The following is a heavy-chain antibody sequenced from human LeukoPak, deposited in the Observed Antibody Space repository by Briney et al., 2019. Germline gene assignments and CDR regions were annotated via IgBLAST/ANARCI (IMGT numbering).Heavy chain of an antibody. CDR3: AGHKTTSTPFGPPRGGYSFDP. Sequence: SETLSLTCNVSGDSVSSFHWSWIRQPPGKTLEWIGYIYSYGSTNYNPSLRSRVSISVDTPKNQLSLSLRSVTAADTAIYYCAGHKTTSTPFGPPRGGYSFDPWGQGSLVTVSS. CDR2: IYSYGST. J-gene: IGHJ5*02. V-gene: IGHV4-59*08. CDR1: GDSVSSFH. D-gene: IGHD4-23*01.